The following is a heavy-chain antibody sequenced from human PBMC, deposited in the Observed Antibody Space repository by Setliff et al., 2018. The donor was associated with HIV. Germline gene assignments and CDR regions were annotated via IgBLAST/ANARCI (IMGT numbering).Heavy chain of an antibody. CDR1: GGSIRTGAYY. V-gene: IGHV4-39*07. Sequence: LSLTCTVSGGSIRTGAYYWGWIRQPPGKGLEWIGSIFYSETVYYGGRTYYSPSLKSRVTISVDTSKSQFSLKLSSVTAADTAVYYCARGVPLLPPHYWGQGTLVTVSS. J-gene: IGHJ4*02. CDR2: IFYSETVYYGGRT. D-gene: IGHD2-21*02. CDR3: ARGVPLLPPHY.